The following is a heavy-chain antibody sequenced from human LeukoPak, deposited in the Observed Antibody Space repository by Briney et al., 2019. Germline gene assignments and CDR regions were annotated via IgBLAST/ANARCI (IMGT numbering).Heavy chain of an antibody. CDR2: ISYDESNK. D-gene: IGHD3-10*01. Sequence: LGGSLRLSCAAYRFIFSSYGMHWVRQAPGKGLEWVAVISYDESNKYYADSVKGRFTISRDNSKNTLYLQMNSLRAEDTAVYYCAKDHSGSYYPNWFDPWGQGTRVTVSS. J-gene: IGHJ5*02. CDR1: RFIFSSYG. CDR3: AKDHSGSYYPNWFDP. V-gene: IGHV3-30*18.